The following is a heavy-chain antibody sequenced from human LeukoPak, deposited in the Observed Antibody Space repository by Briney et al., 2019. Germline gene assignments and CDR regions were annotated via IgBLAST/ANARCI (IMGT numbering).Heavy chain of an antibody. J-gene: IGHJ6*02. CDR3: ARGYGVFGMDV. V-gene: IGHV4-4*07. CDR2: ISANGNT. CDR1: GGSISTYY. D-gene: IGHD1-14*01. Sequence: SETLSLTCTVSGGSISTYYWSWIRQPADKGLEWIGRISANGNTDFNPSFESRLTVSVDTSKNQFSLKLSSVTAADRAVYYCARGYGVFGMDVWGQGTTVTVSS.